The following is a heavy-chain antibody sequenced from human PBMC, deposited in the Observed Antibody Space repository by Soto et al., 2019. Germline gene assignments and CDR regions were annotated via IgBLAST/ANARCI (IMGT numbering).Heavy chain of an antibody. CDR3: TTSPDLLWLGEDNWFAR. V-gene: IGHV3-15*01. CDR2: IKSNADGGTT. D-gene: IGHD3-10*01. CDR1: GFTFSNAW. Sequence: GGSLRLSCAASGFTFSNAWMTWVRQAPGKGLEWVGRIKSNADGGTTDYTAPVKGRFTISRDDSKNMLFLQMTNLKTEDTAVYYCTTSPDLLWLGEDNWFARWGQGTLVTVSS. J-gene: IGHJ5*02.